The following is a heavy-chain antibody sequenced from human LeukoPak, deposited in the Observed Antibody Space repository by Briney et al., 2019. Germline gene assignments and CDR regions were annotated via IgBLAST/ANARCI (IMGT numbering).Heavy chain of an antibody. V-gene: IGHV3-48*03. CDR2: ISSSGTTI. CDR1: GFTFSNYE. Sequence: VGSLRLSCAASGFTFSNYEMNWVRQAPGKGLEWVSYISSSGTTIYYADSVKGRFTISRDNAKNSLSLQMNSLKVEDTAVYYCARDHNGPYTFDYWGQGTLVTVSS. J-gene: IGHJ4*02. CDR3: ARDHNGPYTFDY. D-gene: IGHD2-2*02.